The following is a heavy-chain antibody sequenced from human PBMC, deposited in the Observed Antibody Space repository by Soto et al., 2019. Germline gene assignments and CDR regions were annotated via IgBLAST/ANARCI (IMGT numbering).Heavy chain of an antibody. CDR2: IIPMFGTA. J-gene: IGHJ4*02. Sequence: QVQLVQSGAEVKKPESSVKVSCKAPGGTFSTYAISWVRQAPGQGLEWMGGIIPMFGTANYAQRFQDRVTINADESTNTVYMELSSLRSEDPAVYSCASGIQLWLRRINNGYSGWGQGTLVTVSS. V-gene: IGHV1-69*12. CDR3: ASGIQLWLRRINNGYSG. CDR1: GGTFSTYA. D-gene: IGHD5-18*01.